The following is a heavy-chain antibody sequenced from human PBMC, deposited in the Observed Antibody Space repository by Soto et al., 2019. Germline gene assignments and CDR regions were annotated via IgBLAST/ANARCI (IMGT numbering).Heavy chain of an antibody. CDR3: AKPELGEEGAFDI. J-gene: IGHJ3*02. Sequence: GGSLRLSCAASGFTFSSYAMSWVRQTPGKGLEWVSAISGSGGSTYYADSVKGRFTISRDNSKNTLYLQMNSLRAEDTAVYYCAKPELGEEGAFDILGQGTMVTVSS. V-gene: IGHV3-23*01. CDR1: GFTFSSYA. D-gene: IGHD7-27*01. CDR2: ISGSGGST.